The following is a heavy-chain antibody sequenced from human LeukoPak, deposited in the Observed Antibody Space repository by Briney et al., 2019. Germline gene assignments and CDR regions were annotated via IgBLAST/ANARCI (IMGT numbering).Heavy chain of an antibody. D-gene: IGHD6-13*01. V-gene: IGHV3-23*01. J-gene: IGHJ6*02. CDR2: ISGSGGST. Sequence: GGSLRLSCAASGFTFSSYAMSWVRQAPGKGLEWVSAISGSGGSTYYADSVKGRFTISRDNSKNTLYLQMNSLRAEDTAVYYCARVRSSSWYVTLYYYGMDVWGQGTTVTVSS. CDR3: ARVRSSSWYVTLYYYGMDV. CDR1: GFTFSSYA.